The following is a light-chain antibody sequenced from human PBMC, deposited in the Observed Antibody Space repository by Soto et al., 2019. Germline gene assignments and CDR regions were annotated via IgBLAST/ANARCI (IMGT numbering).Light chain of an antibody. CDR3: SSYATSSGVV. V-gene: IGLV2-14*03. CDR2: DVR. Sequence: QSALTQPASVSGSPGQSITISCTGTSSDVGGYNYVSWYQHHPGKAPKLMIYDVRIRPSGVSHRFAGSKSGNTASLTISGHQAEDEADYYCSSYATSSGVVFGGGTKLTVL. J-gene: IGLJ2*01. CDR1: SSDVGGYNY.